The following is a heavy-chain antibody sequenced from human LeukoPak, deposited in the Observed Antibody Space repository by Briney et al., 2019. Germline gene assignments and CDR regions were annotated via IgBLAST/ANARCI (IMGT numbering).Heavy chain of an antibody. D-gene: IGHD3-3*01. CDR3: ARRTYYDFWGDYYTDHSFDY. CDR2: ISSSGSTI. CDR1: GFTFSDYY. V-gene: IGHV3-11*01. J-gene: IGHJ4*02. Sequence: KSGGSLRLSCAASGFTFSDYYMSWIRQAPGQGLEWVSYISSSGSTIYYADAVKGRFTISRDNAKNSLYLQMNSLRAEDTAVYYCARRTYYDFWGDYYTDHSFDYWGQGTLVTVSS.